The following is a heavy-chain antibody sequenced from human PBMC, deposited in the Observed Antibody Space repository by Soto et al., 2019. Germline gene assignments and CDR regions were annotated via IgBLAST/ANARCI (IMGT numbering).Heavy chain of an antibody. CDR3: ARGREAVAGSYYFDY. CDR1: GGSFSGYY. J-gene: IGHJ4*02. V-gene: IGHV4-34*01. CDR2: INHSGST. Sequence: SLTCAVYGGSFSGYYWSWIRQPPGKGLEWIGEINHSGSTNYNPSLKSRVTISVDTSKNQFSLKLSSVTAADTAVYYCARGREAVAGSYYFDYWGQGTLVTVSS. D-gene: IGHD6-19*01.